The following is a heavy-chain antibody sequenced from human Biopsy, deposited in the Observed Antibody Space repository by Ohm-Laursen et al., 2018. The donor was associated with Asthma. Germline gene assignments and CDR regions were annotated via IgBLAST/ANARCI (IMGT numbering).Heavy chain of an antibody. Sequence: SSLRLSCAASGFAFRSYAMNWVRQAPGKGLEWVAVISFDGSNEDYADSVKGRFTISRDNSKNTLFLEMNSLRPEDTAVYYCAKELFPGWELRRGPDSWGQGTLVTVSS. CDR1: GFAFRSYA. CDR3: AKELFPGWELRRGPDS. V-gene: IGHV3-30*18. D-gene: IGHD1-26*01. CDR2: ISFDGSNE. J-gene: IGHJ4*02.